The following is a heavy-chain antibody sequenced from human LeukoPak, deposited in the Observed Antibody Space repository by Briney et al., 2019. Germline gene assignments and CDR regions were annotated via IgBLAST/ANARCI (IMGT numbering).Heavy chain of an antibody. V-gene: IGHV5-51*01. CDR2: IYPGDSDV. CDR3: ARQLRSYSYGSLDY. Sequence: KVSCRASGYTFTTYWIGWVRQMPGRGLEWMGIIYPGDSDVRYTPSFQGQVTISADKSISTAYLQWSSLKASDTAMYHCARQLRSYSYGSLDYWGQGTLVTVSS. D-gene: IGHD5-18*01. J-gene: IGHJ4*02. CDR1: GYTFTTYW.